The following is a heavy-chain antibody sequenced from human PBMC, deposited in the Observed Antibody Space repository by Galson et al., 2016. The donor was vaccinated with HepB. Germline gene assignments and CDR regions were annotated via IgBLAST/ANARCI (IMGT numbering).Heavy chain of an antibody. Sequence: SETLSLTCTVSGGSVSSSTPYWAWIRQPPGKGLEYIGSIYYAGTTYYKPSLTSRISIDPDTSNNQFSLHLRSVAPDDTAVYYCARLSIPDYGDGWYFDYWGRGILVTVSS. V-gene: IGHV4-39*01. J-gene: IGHJ4*02. CDR3: ARLSIPDYGDGWYFDY. CDR1: GGSVSSSTPY. D-gene: IGHD4-17*01. CDR2: IYYAGTT.